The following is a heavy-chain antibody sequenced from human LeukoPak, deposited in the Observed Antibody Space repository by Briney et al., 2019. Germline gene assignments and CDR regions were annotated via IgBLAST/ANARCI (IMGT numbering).Heavy chain of an antibody. CDR2: IFYTGST. Sequence: PSETLSLTCNVAGGSISSYYWSWIRQPPGKGRERIGYIFYTGSTNYNPSLKSRVTISVLTSKNRFSLKLSSVTAADTAVYYCATLTGGDDAFDIWGQGTMVTVSS. D-gene: IGHD4-23*01. CDR1: GGSISSYY. J-gene: IGHJ3*02. V-gene: IGHV4-59*01. CDR3: ATLTGGDDAFDI.